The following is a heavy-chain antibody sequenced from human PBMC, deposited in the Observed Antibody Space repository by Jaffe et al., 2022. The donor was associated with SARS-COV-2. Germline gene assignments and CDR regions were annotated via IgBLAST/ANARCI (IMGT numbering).Heavy chain of an antibody. CDR3: ARDQYYGSGSHWYFDL. CDR1: GYTFTGYY. CDR2: INPNSGGT. V-gene: IGHV1-2*02. J-gene: IGHJ2*01. Sequence: QVQLVQSGAEVKKPGASVKVSCKASGYTFTGYYMHWVRQAPGQGLEWMGWINPNSGGTNYAQKFQGRVTMTRDTSISTAYMELSRLRSDDTAVYYCARDQYYGSGSHWYFDLWGRGTLVTVSS. D-gene: IGHD3-10*01.